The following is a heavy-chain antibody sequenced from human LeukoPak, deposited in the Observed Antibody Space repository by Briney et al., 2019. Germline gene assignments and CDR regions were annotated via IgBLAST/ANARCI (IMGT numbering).Heavy chain of an antibody. CDR3: AKHRRSTLVTAYFDS. CDR1: GFTFSDYA. Sequence: GGTLRLSCAASGFTFSDYAMSWVRQAPGKGLEWLSSISSWGDDTSYADSVKGRFTISRDNSKNTLYLQLNSLRVDDAAIYYCAKHRRSTLVTAYFDSWGQGTLVTVSS. J-gene: IGHJ4*02. V-gene: IGHV3-23*01. D-gene: IGHD2-21*02. CDR2: ISSWGDDT.